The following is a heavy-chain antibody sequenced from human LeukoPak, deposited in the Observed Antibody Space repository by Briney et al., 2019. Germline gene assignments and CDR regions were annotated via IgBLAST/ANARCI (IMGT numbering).Heavy chain of an antibody. CDR1: GGTFSSYA. CDR3: ARGIPYGSGSYYTGGLDY. D-gene: IGHD3-10*01. Sequence: ASVKVSCKASGGTFSSYAISWVRQAPGQGLEWMGGIIPIFGTANYAQKFQGRVTITTDESTSTAYMELSSLRSEDTAVYYCARGIPYGSGSYYTGGLDYWGQGTLVTVSS. V-gene: IGHV1-69*05. J-gene: IGHJ4*02. CDR2: IIPIFGTA.